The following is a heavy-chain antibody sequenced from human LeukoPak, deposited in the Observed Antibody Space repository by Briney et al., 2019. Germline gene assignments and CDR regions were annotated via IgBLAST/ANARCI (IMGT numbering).Heavy chain of an antibody. D-gene: IGHD3-22*01. Sequence: ASVTVSCKASGYTFTSYDINWVRQATGQGLEWMGWMNPNSGDAGYAQKFLDRVTMTRDTSISTAYMELGSLRSEDTAVYYCARGGWSSSGYTALHYFDNWGQGTLVTVSS. J-gene: IGHJ4*02. CDR3: ARGGWSSSGYTALHYFDN. CDR2: MNPNSGDA. V-gene: IGHV1-8*01. CDR1: GYTFTSYD.